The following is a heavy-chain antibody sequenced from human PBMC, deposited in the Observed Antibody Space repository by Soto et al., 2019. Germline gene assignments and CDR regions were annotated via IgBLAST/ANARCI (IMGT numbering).Heavy chain of an antibody. Sequence: SETLSLTCTVSGGSITTGGYYWSWIRQLPGKGLEWIGHRYYSESTYYNPSLKSRVSISLDTSKNQFSLKLSFVTAADTAMYYCARTKCSGSICFSLSLDYWGKGTPVTGS. CDR3: ARTKCSGSICFSLSLDY. D-gene: IGHD2-15*01. CDR1: GGSITTGGYY. J-gene: IGHJ4*02. V-gene: IGHV4-31*03. CDR2: RYYSEST.